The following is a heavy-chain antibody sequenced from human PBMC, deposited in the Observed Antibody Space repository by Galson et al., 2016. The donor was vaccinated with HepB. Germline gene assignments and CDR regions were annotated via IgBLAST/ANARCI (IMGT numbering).Heavy chain of an antibody. D-gene: IGHD1-1*01. J-gene: IGHJ4*02. CDR2: ISTSSETI. V-gene: IGHV3-48*04. CDR1: GFTFSSFA. CDR3: AKAGVYNWNDVDLEY. Sequence: SLRLSCAASGFTFSSFAMNWVRQAPGKGLEWISYISTSSETISYADSVKGRFTISRDNARNSVSLLMNSLRVEDTAVYYCAKAGVYNWNDVDLEYWGQGTLVTVSS.